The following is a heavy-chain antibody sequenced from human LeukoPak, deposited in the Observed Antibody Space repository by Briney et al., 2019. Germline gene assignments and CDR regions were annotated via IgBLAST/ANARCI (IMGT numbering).Heavy chain of an antibody. V-gene: IGHV3-9*01. CDR2: ISWDSGSI. J-gene: IGHJ6*02. Sequence: GGSVTLSCAVSRSIFDDYSMQWVRQAPGKGREWASGISWDSGSIGHADSVKGRFTISRNNAKNSLYLQMNSLRAEDTALYYCAKDREGYVSSGMDVWGQGTTVTVSS. CDR3: AKDREGYVSSGMDV. CDR1: RSIFDDYS. D-gene: IGHD3-10*02.